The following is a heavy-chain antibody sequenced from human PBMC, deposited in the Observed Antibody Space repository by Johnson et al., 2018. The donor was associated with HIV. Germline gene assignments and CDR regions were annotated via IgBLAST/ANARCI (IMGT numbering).Heavy chain of an antibody. CDR1: GFTFDDYG. CDR2: IYSGGST. D-gene: IGHD1-7*01. V-gene: IGHV3-66*02. J-gene: IGHJ3*02. CDR3: ARDQAGTTDDAFDI. Sequence: MQLVESGGGVIRPGGSLRLSCAASGFTFDDYGMSWVRQAPGKGLEWVSVIYSGGSTYYADSVKGRFTISRDNSKNTLYLQMNSLRAEDTAVYYCARDQAGTTDDAFDIWGQGTMVTVSS.